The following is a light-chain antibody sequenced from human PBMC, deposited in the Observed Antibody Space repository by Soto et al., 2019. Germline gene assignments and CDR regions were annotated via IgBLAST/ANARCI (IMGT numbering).Light chain of an antibody. CDR3: QPYDSSLGGLYV. V-gene: IGLV1-40*01. J-gene: IGLJ1*01. Sequence: QSVLTQPPSLSVAPGQRVTISCTWSSSNIGAGYDVHWYQQLPGTAPKLLIYGNSNRPSGVPARFSGSTSGTSTSLAITGLQDEDEADYYCQPYDSSLGGLYVFGTGTKVTVL. CDR2: GNS. CDR1: SSNIGAGYD.